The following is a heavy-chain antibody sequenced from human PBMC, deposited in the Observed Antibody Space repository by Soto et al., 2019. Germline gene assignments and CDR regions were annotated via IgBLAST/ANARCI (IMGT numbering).Heavy chain of an antibody. V-gene: IGHV4-28*01. Sequence: QVQLQESGPGLVKPSDTLSLTCAVSGYSISSSNWWGWIRQPPGKGLEWIWYIYYSGPTYYHPSLKCLVTMSVDTSRNHFSLQRTSVPAVDTAVYYWARREIQGPIDYWGQGTLVTVAS. CDR3: ARREIQGPIDY. CDR2: IYYSGPT. CDR1: GYSISSSNW. D-gene: IGHD1-26*01. J-gene: IGHJ4*02.